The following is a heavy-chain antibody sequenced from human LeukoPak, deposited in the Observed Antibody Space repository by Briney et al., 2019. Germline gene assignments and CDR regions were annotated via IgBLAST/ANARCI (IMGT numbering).Heavy chain of an antibody. CDR2: ISGSGGST. CDR1: GFTFSSYA. Sequence: GGSLRLSCAASGFTFSSYAMSWVRQAPGKGLEWVSAISGSGGSTYYADSVKGRFTISRDNSKNTLYLQMNSLRAEDTAVYYCANYYDILTGYSDAFDIWGQGTMVTVSS. CDR3: ANYYDILTGYSDAFDI. D-gene: IGHD3-9*01. J-gene: IGHJ3*02. V-gene: IGHV3-23*01.